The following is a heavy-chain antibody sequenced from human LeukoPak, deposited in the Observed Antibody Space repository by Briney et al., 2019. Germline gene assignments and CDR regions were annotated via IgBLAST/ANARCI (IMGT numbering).Heavy chain of an antibody. CDR1: RFTFSNAW. D-gene: IGHD1-1*01. Sequence: GGSLRLSCAASRFTFSNAWMSWVRQAPGKGLEWVANINQDGSEKYYVDSMKGRFTISRDNAKNSLYLQMNSLRVEDTAVYYCARAGRTGDYWGQGTLVTVSS. J-gene: IGHJ4*02. V-gene: IGHV3-7*01. CDR2: INQDGSEK. CDR3: ARAGRTGDY.